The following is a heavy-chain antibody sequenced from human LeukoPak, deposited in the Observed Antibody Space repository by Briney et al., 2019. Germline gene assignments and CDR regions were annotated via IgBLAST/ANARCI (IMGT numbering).Heavy chain of an antibody. Sequence: ASVKVSCKASGYTFTGYYMHWVRQAPGQGLEWMGWINPNSGGTNYAQKFQCRVTMTRDTSISTAYMELSRLRSDDTAVYYCARTPPTVAGRGNWFDPWGQGTLVTVSS. CDR1: GYTFTGYY. V-gene: IGHV1-2*02. CDR3: ARTPPTVAGRGNWFDP. D-gene: IGHD6-19*01. CDR2: INPNSGGT. J-gene: IGHJ5*02.